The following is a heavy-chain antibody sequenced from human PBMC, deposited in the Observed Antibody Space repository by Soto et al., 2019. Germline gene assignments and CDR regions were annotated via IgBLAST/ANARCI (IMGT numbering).Heavy chain of an antibody. CDR1: VFTFDIYA. CDR2: ISYGGNNA. CDR3: ARDKRSYGDNYYYGLDV. D-gene: IGHD4-17*01. V-gene: IGHV3-30-3*01. J-gene: IGHJ6*01. Sequence: PWGSLRLSCSSTVFTFDIYAVHWVRQAPGKGLEWVAFISYGGNNADYADSVRGRFTISRDNSKNTVFLQMKSLRAGDTAVYYCARDKRSYGDNYYYGLDVWGRGTWVTVSS.